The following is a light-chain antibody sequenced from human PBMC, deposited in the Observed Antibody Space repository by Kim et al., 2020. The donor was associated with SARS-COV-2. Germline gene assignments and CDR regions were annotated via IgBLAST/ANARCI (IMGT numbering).Light chain of an antibody. CDR2: GAS. CDR1: QSVSSSY. J-gene: IGKJ2*01. Sequence: PGERATLSCRASQSVSSSYLAWYQQKPGQAPRLLIYGASSRATGIPDRFSGSGSGTDFTLTISRLEPEDFAVYYCQQYGSSLLMYTFGQGTKLEI. V-gene: IGKV3-20*01. CDR3: QQYGSSLLMYT.